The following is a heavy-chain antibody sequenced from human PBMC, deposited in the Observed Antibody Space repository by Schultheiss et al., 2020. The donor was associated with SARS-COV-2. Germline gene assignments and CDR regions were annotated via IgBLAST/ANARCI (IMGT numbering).Heavy chain of an antibody. J-gene: IGHJ4*02. V-gene: IGHV3-11*01. CDR2: ISSSGSTI. CDR1: GFIFNNYA. CDR3: ARAPDGSSYGDY. Sequence: GGSLRLSCAASGFIFNNYAMSWVRQAPGKGLEWVSYISSSGSTIYYADSVKGRFTISRDNAKNSLYLQMNSLRAEDTAVYYCARAPDGSSYGDYWGQGTLVTVSS. D-gene: IGHD1-26*01.